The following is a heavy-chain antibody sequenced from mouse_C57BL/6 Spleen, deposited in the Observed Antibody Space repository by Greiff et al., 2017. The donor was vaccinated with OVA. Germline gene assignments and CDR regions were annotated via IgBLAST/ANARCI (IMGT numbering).Heavy chain of an antibody. D-gene: IGHD2-3*01. Sequence: VQLQQSGAELVMPGASVKLSCKASGYTFTSYWMHWVKQRPGQGLEWIGEIDPSDSYTNYNQKFKGKSTLTVDKSSSTAYMQLSSLTSEDSAVYYCARGLLGETCFDYWGQGTTLTVSS. CDR3: ARGLLGETCFDY. CDR2: IDPSDSYT. V-gene: IGHV1-69*01. J-gene: IGHJ2*01. CDR1: GYTFTSYW.